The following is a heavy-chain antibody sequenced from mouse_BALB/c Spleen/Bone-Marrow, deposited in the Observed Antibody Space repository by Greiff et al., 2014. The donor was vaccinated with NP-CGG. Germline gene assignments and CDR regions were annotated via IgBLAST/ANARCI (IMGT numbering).Heavy chain of an antibody. Sequence: VQLQQSGPGLVAPSQSLSITCTVSGFSLTNYGVHWVRQPPGKGLEWLGVIWADGSTNYNSALMSRLSISKDNSKSQVFFKVNGPQTDDTAMYYCARITTATGAMDYWGQGTSVTVSS. CDR2: IWADGST. J-gene: IGHJ4*01. D-gene: IGHD1-2*01. CDR1: GFSLTNYG. CDR3: ARITTATGAMDY. V-gene: IGHV2-9*02.